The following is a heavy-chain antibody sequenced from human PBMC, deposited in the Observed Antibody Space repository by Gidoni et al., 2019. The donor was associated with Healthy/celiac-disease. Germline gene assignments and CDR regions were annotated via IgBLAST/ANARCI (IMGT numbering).Heavy chain of an antibody. D-gene: IGHD3-3*01. CDR2: IIPIFGTA. J-gene: IGHJ6*02. CDR3: ASYQFLEWKSNYYYYYGMDV. V-gene: IGHV1-69*01. Sequence: QVQLVQSGAEVKKPGSSVKVSCKASGGTFSSYALSRVRQAPGQGLEWRGGIIPIFGTANYAQKFQGRVTITADESTSTAYMELSSLRSEDTAVYYCASYQFLEWKSNYYYYYGMDVWGQGTTVTVSS. CDR1: GGTFSSYA.